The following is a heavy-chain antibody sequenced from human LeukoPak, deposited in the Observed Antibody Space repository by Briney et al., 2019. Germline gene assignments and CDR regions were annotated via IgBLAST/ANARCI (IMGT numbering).Heavy chain of an antibody. CDR2: MYHSGST. CDR1: XYSISSGDY. CDR3: ARETMLAGFASGLGFNY. J-gene: IGHJ4*02. V-gene: IGHV4-38-2*02. D-gene: IGHD6-19*01. Sequence: LXXXVSXYSISSGDYWGWSRPPPEXGVXGIGIMYHSGSTYYNSSLKSRVTISVDTSRNQVSMNLTSVTAADTATYYCARETMLAGFASGLGFNYWGQGILVIVSS.